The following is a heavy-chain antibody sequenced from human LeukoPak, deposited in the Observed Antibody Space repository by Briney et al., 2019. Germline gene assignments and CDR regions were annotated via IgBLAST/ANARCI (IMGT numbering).Heavy chain of an antibody. V-gene: IGHV3-7*01. CDR3: AREAVGY. J-gene: IGHJ4*02. Sequence: GGSLRLSCATSGFSFSNAWMSWVRQAPGKGLEWVANIKQDGSEKYYVDSVKGRFTISRDNAKNSLYLQMNSLRAEDTAVYYCAREAVGYWGQGTLVTVSS. D-gene: IGHD6-19*01. CDR2: IKQDGSEK. CDR1: GFSFSNAW.